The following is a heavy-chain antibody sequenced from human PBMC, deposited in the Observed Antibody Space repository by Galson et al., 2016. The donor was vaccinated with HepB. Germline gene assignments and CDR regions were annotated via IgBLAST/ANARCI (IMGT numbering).Heavy chain of an antibody. Sequence: SVKVSCKASGYTFTSYGISWVRQAPGQGLEWMGRVVPILDITNYAERFQGRVTITADKSTSTAYMELSSLRSEDTTVYYCARDVGGGWFDPWGQGTLVTVSS. CDR2: VVPILDIT. CDR1: GYTFTSYG. CDR3: ARDVGGGWFDP. V-gene: IGHV1-69*04. J-gene: IGHJ5*02. D-gene: IGHD3-16*01.